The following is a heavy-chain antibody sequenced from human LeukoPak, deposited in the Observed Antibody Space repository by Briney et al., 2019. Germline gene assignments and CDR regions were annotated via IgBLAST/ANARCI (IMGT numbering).Heavy chain of an antibody. Sequence: SETLSLTCTVSGGSISSYYWNWIRQPPGKGLEWIGYIYYSGSTNYNPSLKSRVTISVDTSKNQFSLKLSSVTAADTAVYFCARVRWFGGGYDYWGQGTLVTVSS. V-gene: IGHV4-59*01. D-gene: IGHD3-10*01. CDR2: IYYSGST. CDR1: GGSISSYY. J-gene: IGHJ4*02. CDR3: ARVRWFGGGYDY.